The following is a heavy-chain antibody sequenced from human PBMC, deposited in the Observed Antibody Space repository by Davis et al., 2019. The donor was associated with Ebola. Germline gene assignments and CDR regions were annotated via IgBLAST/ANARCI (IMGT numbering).Heavy chain of an antibody. V-gene: IGHV3-21*01. J-gene: IGHJ6*02. D-gene: IGHD3-3*01. CDR1: GFTFSSYS. CDR2: ISSSSSYI. Sequence: GESLKISCAASGFTFSSYSMNWARQAPGKGLEWVSSISSSSSYIYYADSVKGRFTISRDNAKNSLYLQMNSLRAEDTAVYYCARDLDYDFWSGYYMDYYYGMDVWGQGTTVTVSS. CDR3: ARDLDYDFWSGYYMDYYYGMDV.